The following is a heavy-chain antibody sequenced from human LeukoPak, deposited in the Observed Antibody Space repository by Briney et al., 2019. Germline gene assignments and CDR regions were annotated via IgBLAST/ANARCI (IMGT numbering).Heavy chain of an antibody. J-gene: IGHJ4*02. CDR3: ARGGPRERRAGSNPFDC. V-gene: IGHV3-48*03. Sequence: PGGSLRLSCAASGFTFSSYEMNWVRQAPGKGLEWLSYISSSGVTMYYADSVNGLFIISRDNAKKSLYLQMNSLRADDTAVYYCARGGPRERRAGSNPFDCWGQGTLVTVSS. CDR2: ISSSGVTM. CDR1: GFTFSSYE. D-gene: IGHD5-24*01.